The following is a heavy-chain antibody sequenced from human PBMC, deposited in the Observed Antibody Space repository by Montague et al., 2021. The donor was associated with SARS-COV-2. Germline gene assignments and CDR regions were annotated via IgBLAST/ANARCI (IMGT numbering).Heavy chain of an antibody. J-gene: IGHJ3*02. CDR2: IYYSGST. CDR1: GGPIGSSNYY. V-gene: IGHV4-39*01. CDR3: ARHSGRDTIFGVVIIFDAFDI. Sequence: SETLSLTCTVSGGPIGSSNYYWGWIRQPPGKGLEWIGSIYYSGSTYYTPSPKSRVTISVDTSKNQFSLRLSSVTAADTAVYYCARHSGRDTIFGVVIIFDAFDIWGQGTMVTVSS. D-gene: IGHD3-3*01.